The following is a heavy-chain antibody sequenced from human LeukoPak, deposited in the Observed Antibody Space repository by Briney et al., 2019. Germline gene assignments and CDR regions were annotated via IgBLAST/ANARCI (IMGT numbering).Heavy chain of an antibody. CDR3: AREGGSQFDY. D-gene: IGHD5-12*01. J-gene: IGHJ4*02. CDR1: GYSISSGYY. V-gene: IGHV4-38-2*02. Sequence: SETLSLTCTVSGYSISSGYYWGWIRQPPGKGLEWIGSIYYSGSTYYNPSLKSRVTISVDTSKNQFSLKLSSMTAADTAVYYCAREGGSQFDYWGQGTLVTVSS. CDR2: IYYSGST.